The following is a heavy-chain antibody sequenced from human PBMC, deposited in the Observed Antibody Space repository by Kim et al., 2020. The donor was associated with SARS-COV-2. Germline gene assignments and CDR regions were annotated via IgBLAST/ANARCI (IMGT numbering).Heavy chain of an antibody. J-gene: IGHJ5*02. D-gene: IGHD6-19*01. CDR3: ARPNGYSSGWYDH. CDR2: INSDGSST. V-gene: IGHV3-74*01. Sequence: GGSLRLSCAASGFTFSSYWMHWVRQAPGKGLVWVSRINSDGSSTSYADSVKGRFTISRDNAKNTLYLQMNSLRAEDTAVYYCARPNGYSSGWYDHWGQGTLVTVSS. CDR1: GFTFSSYW.